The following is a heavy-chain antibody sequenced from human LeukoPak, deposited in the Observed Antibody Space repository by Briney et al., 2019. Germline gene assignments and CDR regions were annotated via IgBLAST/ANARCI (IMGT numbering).Heavy chain of an antibody. CDR2: INPNSGAT. CDR1: GYPFFAYY. J-gene: IGHJ4*02. Sequence: HGASVKVSCKTTGYPFFAYYIHWVRQAPGQGLEWMGWINPNSGATNSAQNLQGRVTMTRDTSISTVYMEVSSLKSDDTAMYYCARVDEGLDHWGQGTLVTVSS. V-gene: IGHV1-2*02. CDR3: ARVDEGLDH.